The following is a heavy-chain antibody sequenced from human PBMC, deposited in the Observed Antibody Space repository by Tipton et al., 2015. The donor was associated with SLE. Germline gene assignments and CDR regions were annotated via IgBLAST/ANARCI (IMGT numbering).Heavy chain of an antibody. V-gene: IGHV4-30-2*01. CDR3: ARAPGLDRDYYYYYYMDV. J-gene: IGHJ6*03. CDR2: IYRSGST. Sequence: TLSLTCVVSGGSISSSDYSWTWLRQPPGKGLEWIGYIYRSGSTYYNPSLKSRVIISIDRSKNHFSLSLTSVTAADTAVYYCARAPGLDRDYYYYYYMDVWGKGTTVTVSS. CDR1: GGSISSSDYS. D-gene: IGHD3/OR15-3a*01.